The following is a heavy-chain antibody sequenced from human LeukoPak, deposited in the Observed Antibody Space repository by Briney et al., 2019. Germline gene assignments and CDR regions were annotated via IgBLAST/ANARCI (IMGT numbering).Heavy chain of an antibody. CDR3: ARGRGVGAPSGYFDY. CDR2: IYYSGST. D-gene: IGHD1-26*01. V-gene: IGHV4-30-4*01. J-gene: IGHJ4*02. Sequence: SLTXXXXGGSIXXXDYYXXWXXQPPXKGXEXXGYIYYSGSTYYNPSLKSRVTISVDRSKNQFSLKLTSVTAADTAVYYCARGRGVGAPSGYFDYWGQGTLVTVSS. CDR1: GGSIXXXDYY.